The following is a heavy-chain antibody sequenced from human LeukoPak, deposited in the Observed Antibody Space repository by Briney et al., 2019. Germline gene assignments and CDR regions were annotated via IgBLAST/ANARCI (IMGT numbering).Heavy chain of an antibody. CDR1: GYTFTTYG. D-gene: IGHD2-21*01. J-gene: IGHJ4*02. V-gene: IGHV1-69*05. CDR2: IIPIFGTA. CDR3: ARSKGPLYCGGDCYPMYYFDY. Sequence: ASVKVSCKASGYTFTTYGISWVRQAPGQGLEWMGGIIPIFGTANYAQKFQGRVTITTDESTSTAYMELSSLRSEDTAVYYCARSKGPLYCGGDCYPMYYFDYWGQGTLVTVSS.